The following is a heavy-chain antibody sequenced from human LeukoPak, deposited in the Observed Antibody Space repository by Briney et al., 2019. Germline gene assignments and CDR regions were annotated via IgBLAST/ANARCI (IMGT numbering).Heavy chain of an antibody. CDR2: IRYDGSNK. CDR1: GFTFSSYG. D-gene: IGHD3-22*01. Sequence: GGSLRLSCAASGFTFSSYGMHWVRQAPGRGLEWVAFIRYDGSNKYYADSVKGRFTISRDNSKNTLYLQMNSLRAEDTAVYYCGALGYYYDSSGSNTRDYWGQGTLVTVSS. J-gene: IGHJ4*02. V-gene: IGHV3-30*02. CDR3: GALGYYYDSSGSNTRDY.